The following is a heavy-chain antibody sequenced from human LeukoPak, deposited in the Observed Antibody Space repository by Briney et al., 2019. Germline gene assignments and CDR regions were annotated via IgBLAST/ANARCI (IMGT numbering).Heavy chain of an antibody. D-gene: IGHD2-2*01. CDR1: GYTFTSYD. CDR2: MNPNSGNT. V-gene: IGHV1-8*01. Sequence: ASAKVSCKASGYTFTSYDINWVRQATGQGLEWMGWMNPNSGNTGYAQKFQGRVTMTRNTSISTAYMELSSLRSEDTAVYYCARAGCSSTSCYAAYYYYGMDVWGQGTTVTVSS. CDR3: ARAGCSSTSCYAAYYYYGMDV. J-gene: IGHJ6*02.